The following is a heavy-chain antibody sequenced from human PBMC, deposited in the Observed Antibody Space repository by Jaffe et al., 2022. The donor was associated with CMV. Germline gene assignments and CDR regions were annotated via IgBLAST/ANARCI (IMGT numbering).Heavy chain of an antibody. V-gene: IGHV4-34*01. CDR1: GGSFSGYY. Sequence: QVQLQQWGAGLLKPSETLSLTCAVYGGSFSGYYWSWIRQPPGKGLEWIGEINHSGSTNYNPSLKSRVTISVDTSKNQFSLKLSSVTAADTAVYYCARGVSAMVRGALSYWGQGTLVTVSS. J-gene: IGHJ4*02. D-gene: IGHD3-10*01. CDR3: ARGVSAMVRGALSY. CDR2: INHSGST.